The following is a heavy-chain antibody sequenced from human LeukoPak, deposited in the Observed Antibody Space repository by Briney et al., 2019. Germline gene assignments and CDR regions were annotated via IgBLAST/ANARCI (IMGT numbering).Heavy chain of an antibody. CDR3: ARVNYYGSGSYTRWFDP. J-gene: IGHJ5*02. CDR2: IYSGGST. D-gene: IGHD3-10*01. V-gene: IGHV3-66*01. Sequence: GGSLRLSCAASGFSVSSNYMSWVRQTPGKGLEWVSLIYSGGSTYYADSVKGRFIISRDNSKNTLVLQMNSLRAEDTAVYYCARVNYYGSGSYTRWFDPWGQGTLVTVSS. CDR1: GFSVSSNY.